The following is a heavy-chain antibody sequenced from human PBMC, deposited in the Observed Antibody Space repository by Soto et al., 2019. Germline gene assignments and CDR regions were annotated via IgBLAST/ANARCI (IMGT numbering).Heavy chain of an antibody. CDR1: DGSISSSNW. CDR3: AGRYITGTTYYYYGMDV. D-gene: IGHD1-7*01. J-gene: IGHJ6*02. Sequence: SETLSLTCAVSDGSISSSNWWSWVRQPPGKGLEWIGEIYHSGSTNYNPSLKSRVTISVDKSKNQFSLKLSSVTAADTAVYYCAGRYITGTTYYYYGMDVWGQGTTVTVSS. V-gene: IGHV4-4*02. CDR2: IYHSGST.